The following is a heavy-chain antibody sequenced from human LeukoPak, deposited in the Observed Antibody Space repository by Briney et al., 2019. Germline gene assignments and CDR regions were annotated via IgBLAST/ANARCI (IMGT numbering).Heavy chain of an antibody. CDR3: ARARIHIVVVPSYDY. D-gene: IGHD2-2*01. CDR2: INPSGGST. J-gene: IGHJ4*02. Sequence: ASLKLSCKASGYTFTSYYMHWVRQAPGQGLEWMGIINPSGGSTSYAQKFQGRVTMTRDMSASTVYMELSRLRSEDTAVYYCARARIHIVVVPSYDYWGQGTLVTVSS. CDR1: GYTFTSYY. V-gene: IGHV1-46*01.